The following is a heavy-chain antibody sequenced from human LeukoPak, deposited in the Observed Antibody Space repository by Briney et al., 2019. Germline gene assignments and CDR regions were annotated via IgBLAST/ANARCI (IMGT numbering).Heavy chain of an antibody. V-gene: IGHV1-8*01. Sequence: ASVKVSCKASGYTFTSYDINWVRQATGQGLEWMGWMNPNSGNTGYAQKFQGRVTMTRNTSISTAYMELSSLRSEDTAVYYCARGWAPGAAAGTGGFGYWGQGTLVTVSS. CDR2: MNPNSGNT. D-gene: IGHD6-13*01. CDR3: ARGWAPGAAAGTGGFGY. J-gene: IGHJ4*02. CDR1: GYTFTSYD.